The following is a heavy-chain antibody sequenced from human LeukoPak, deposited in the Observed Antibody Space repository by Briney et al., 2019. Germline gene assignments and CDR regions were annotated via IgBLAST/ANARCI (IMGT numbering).Heavy chain of an antibody. CDR1: GFTFSRSW. CDR3: AKDYPGRLSPLLWDY. V-gene: IGHV3-74*01. Sequence: GESLRLSCAASGFTFSRSWMHWVRQAPGKGLVWVSRINDDGSTTSYADSVKGRFTISRDNAKNSLYLQMNSLRAEDTAVYYCAKDYPGRLSPLLWDYWGQGTLVTVSS. D-gene: IGHD3-10*01. J-gene: IGHJ4*02. CDR2: INDDGSTT.